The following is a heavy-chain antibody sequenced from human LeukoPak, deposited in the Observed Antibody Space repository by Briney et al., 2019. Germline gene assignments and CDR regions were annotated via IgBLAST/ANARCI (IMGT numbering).Heavy chain of an antibody. D-gene: IGHD3-22*01. Sequence: GGSLRLSCAASGFTFSSYWMSWVRQAPGKGLEWVANIKQDGSEKYYVDSVKGRFTISRDNAKNSLYLQMNSLRAEDTAVYYCARSKTEYYYDSSGQPFDIWGQGTMVTVSS. J-gene: IGHJ3*02. CDR2: IKQDGSEK. CDR1: GFTFSSYW. CDR3: ARSKTEYYYDSSGQPFDI. V-gene: IGHV3-7*03.